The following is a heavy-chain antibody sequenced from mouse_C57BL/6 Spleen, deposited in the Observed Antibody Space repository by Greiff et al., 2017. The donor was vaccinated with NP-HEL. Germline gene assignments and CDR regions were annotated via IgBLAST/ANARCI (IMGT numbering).Heavy chain of an antibody. J-gene: IGHJ2*01. D-gene: IGHD1-1*01. CDR1: GYAFSSSW. V-gene: IGHV1-82*01. Sequence: QVQLQQSGPELVKPGASVKISCKASGYAFSSSWMNWVKQRPGKGLEWIGRIYPGDGDTNYNGKFKGKATLTADKSSSTAYMQLSSLTSEDSAVYFCAIGGITTVVFDYWGQGTTLTVSS. CDR3: AIGGITTVVFDY. CDR2: IYPGDGDT.